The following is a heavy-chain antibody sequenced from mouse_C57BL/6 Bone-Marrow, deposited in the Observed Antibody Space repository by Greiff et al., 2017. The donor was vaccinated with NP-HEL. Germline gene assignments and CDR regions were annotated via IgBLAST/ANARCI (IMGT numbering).Heavy chain of an antibody. CDR3: AKGLASLLRNYYAMDY. CDR1: GFSFTSYG. Sequence: QVQLKESGPGLVAPSQTLSITCTVSGFSFTSYGVSWVRQPPGKGLEWLGVIWGDGSTNYHSALITRLSISKDNSKSQVFLKLNSLQTDDTATYYCAKGLASLLRNYYAMDYWGQGTSVTVSS. V-gene: IGHV2-3*01. J-gene: IGHJ4*01. CDR2: IWGDGST. D-gene: IGHD1-2*01.